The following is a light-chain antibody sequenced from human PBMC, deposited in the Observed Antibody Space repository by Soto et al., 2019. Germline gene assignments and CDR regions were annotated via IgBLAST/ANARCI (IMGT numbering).Light chain of an antibody. Sequence: QSVLTQPPSASGAPGQRVTISCSGSSSNIGAGYDVNWYQQLPGTAPKLLIYGNSNRPSGVPDRFSGSKSGTSASLAISGLQAEDEADYYCQAWDSSLSGEVFGGGTKVTVL. J-gene: IGLJ2*01. CDR1: SSNIGAGYD. CDR3: QAWDSSLSGEV. V-gene: IGLV1-40*01. CDR2: GNS.